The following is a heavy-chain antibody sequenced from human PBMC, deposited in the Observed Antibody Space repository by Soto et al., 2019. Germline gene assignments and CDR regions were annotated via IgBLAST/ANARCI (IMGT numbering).Heavy chain of an antibody. Sequence: SETLSLTCAVYGGSFSGYYWSWIRQPPGKGLEWIGEINHSGSTNYNPSLKSRVTISVDTSKNQFSLKLSSVTAADTAVYYCARVPRRYGYCYMDVWGKGTTVTVSS. V-gene: IGHV4-34*01. CDR2: INHSGST. D-gene: IGHD3-16*01. CDR1: GGSFSGYY. CDR3: ARVPRRYGYCYMDV. J-gene: IGHJ6*03.